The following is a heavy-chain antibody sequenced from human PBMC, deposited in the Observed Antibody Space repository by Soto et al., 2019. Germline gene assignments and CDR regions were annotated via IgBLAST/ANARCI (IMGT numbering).Heavy chain of an antibody. CDR2: INHSGST. V-gene: IGHV4-59*12. CDR3: ARSRGDFDYIWGSYPSDLGDDAFDI. Sequence: PSQTLSLTCTVSGASLNNYYWTWNRQPPGKGLEWIGYINHSGSTNYNPSLKSRVTISVDTSKNQFSLKLSSVTAADTAVYYCARSRGDFDYIWGSYPSDLGDDAFDIWGQGTMVTVSS. CDR1: GASLNNYY. D-gene: IGHD3-16*01. J-gene: IGHJ3*02.